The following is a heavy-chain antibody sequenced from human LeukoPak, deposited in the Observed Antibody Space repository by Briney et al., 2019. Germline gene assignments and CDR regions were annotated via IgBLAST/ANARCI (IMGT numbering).Heavy chain of an antibody. Sequence: GGALRLSCAASGFTFSSYAMSWVRQAPGKGLEWVSTISGSGGSTYYADSVRGRFTISRDNSKNELFLQMNSLRVEDTAVYHCVRLLPASRPYFDYWGQGTLVTVSS. CDR3: VRLLPASRPYFDY. CDR1: GFTFSSYA. D-gene: IGHD6-6*01. J-gene: IGHJ4*02. CDR2: ISGSGGST. V-gene: IGHV3-23*01.